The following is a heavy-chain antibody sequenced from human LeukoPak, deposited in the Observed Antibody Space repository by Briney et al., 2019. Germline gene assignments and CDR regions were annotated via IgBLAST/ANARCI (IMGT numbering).Heavy chain of an antibody. CDR1: GYTFTSYG. V-gene: IGHV1-18*01. Sequence: ASVKVSCNASGYTFTSYGISWLRQAPGQGLEWMGWISAYNGNTNYAQKLQGRVTMTTDTSTSTAYMELRSLRSDDTAVYYCGREGRAGDFWSSYGSRYNWFDPWGQETRVPVSS. CDR2: ISAYNGNT. CDR3: GREGRAGDFWSSYGSRYNWFDP. D-gene: IGHD3-3*01. J-gene: IGHJ5*02.